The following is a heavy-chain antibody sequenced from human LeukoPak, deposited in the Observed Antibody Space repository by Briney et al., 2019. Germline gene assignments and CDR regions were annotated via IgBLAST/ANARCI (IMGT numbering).Heavy chain of an antibody. CDR3: ARGFGVFIFDI. Sequence: GGSLRLSCAASGFTFSSYSMNWVRQAPGKGLEWVSYISSSSSTIYYADSVKGRFTISRDNAKNSLYLQMNSLRGEDTAVYYCARGFGVFIFDIWGQGTMVTVSS. D-gene: IGHD3-16*01. V-gene: IGHV3-48*01. J-gene: IGHJ3*02. CDR1: GFTFSSYS. CDR2: ISSSSSTI.